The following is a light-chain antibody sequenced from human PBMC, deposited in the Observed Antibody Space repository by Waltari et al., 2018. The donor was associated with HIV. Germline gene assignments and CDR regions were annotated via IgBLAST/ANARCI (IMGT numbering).Light chain of an antibody. J-gene: IGKJ4*01. CDR3: QQYGGS. V-gene: IGKV3-20*01. Sequence: MVLTQSPGPLSLSPGQRATLSCRASQSVRSNHLAWYQQKPGQAPRLVMFGISSRATGIPDRFSGSGSGTDFTLTISRLEPEDFAVYYCQQYGGSFGGGTKVEIK. CDR2: GIS. CDR1: QSVRSNH.